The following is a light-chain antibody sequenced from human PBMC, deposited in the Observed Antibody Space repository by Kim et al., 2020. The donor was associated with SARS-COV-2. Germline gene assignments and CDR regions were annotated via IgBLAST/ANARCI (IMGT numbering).Light chain of an antibody. Sequence: SYELTQPPSVSVSPGQTASITCSGDKLGDKYACWYQQKPGQSPVLVIYQDSKRPSGIPERFSGSNSGNTVTLTISGTQAMDEADYYCQAWDSSTEVFGTGTNVTVL. V-gene: IGLV3-1*01. CDR1: KLGDKY. CDR3: QAWDSSTEV. CDR2: QDS. J-gene: IGLJ1*01.